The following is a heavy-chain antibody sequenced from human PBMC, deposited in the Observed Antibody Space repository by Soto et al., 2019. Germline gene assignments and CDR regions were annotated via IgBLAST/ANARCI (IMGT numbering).Heavy chain of an antibody. J-gene: IGHJ4*02. CDR3: ARAYYYDTSGFWGFDY. Sequence: GGSLRLSCAASGFTFDTYWIHWVRQAPGKGLAWVSGINSDGRSTTYADSVKGRFTISRDNAKNTLYLQMNSLRAEDTAVYYCARAYYYDTSGFWGFDYWGQGTLVTVSS. D-gene: IGHD3-22*01. CDR2: INSDGRST. CDR1: GFTFDTYW. V-gene: IGHV3-74*01.